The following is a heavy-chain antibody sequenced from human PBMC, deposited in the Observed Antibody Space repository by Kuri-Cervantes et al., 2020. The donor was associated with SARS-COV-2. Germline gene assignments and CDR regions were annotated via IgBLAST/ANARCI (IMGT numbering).Heavy chain of an antibody. CDR2: ISGSARSR. Sequence: GGSLRLSCAASGFTFSSYAMSWVRQAPGKGLGWVSDISGSARSRYCADSVKGRFTISRDNAKNMLFLQMNSLRAEDTAVYYCVRDGDHWNFDYWGQGTLVTVSS. J-gene: IGHJ4*02. CDR3: VRDGDHWNFDY. V-gene: IGHV3-23*01. CDR1: GFTFSSYA. D-gene: IGHD1-1*01.